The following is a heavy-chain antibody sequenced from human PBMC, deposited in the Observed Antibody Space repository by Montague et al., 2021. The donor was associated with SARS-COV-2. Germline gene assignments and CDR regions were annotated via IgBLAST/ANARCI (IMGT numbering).Heavy chain of an antibody. CDR3: AREGGGDNDAFDL. CDR2: INRSGST. CDR1: GFSLNTDGVG. Sequence: LVKPTQTLTLTCVFSGFSLNTDGVGVAWIRQPPGKGLEWIGSINRSGSTNYNASLRSRVTISVDRSKKQFSLNLTSVTAADTAVYYCAREGGGDNDAFDLWGQGTLVTVSP. D-gene: IGHD1-26*01. J-gene: IGHJ3*01. V-gene: IGHV4-30-2*01.